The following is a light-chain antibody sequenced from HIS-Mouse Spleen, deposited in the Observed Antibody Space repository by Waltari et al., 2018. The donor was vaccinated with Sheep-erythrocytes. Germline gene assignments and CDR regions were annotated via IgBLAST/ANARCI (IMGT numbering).Light chain of an antibody. J-gene: IGLJ2*01. CDR3: CSYAGSSTFLV. CDR2: EGS. Sequence: QSALTQPRSVSGSPGQSVTISCTGTSSDVGGYNLVSWYQQHPGKAPKLMIYEGSKRPSGVSNRFSGSKSGNTASLTISGLQAEDEADYYCCSYAGSSTFLVFGGGTKLTVL. V-gene: IGLV2-23*01. CDR1: SSDVGGYNL.